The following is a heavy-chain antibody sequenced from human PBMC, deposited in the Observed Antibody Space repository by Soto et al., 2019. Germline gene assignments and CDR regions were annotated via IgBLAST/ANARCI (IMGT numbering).Heavy chain of an antibody. V-gene: IGHV1-2*04. CDR2: INPNSGGT. D-gene: IGHD3-16*01. J-gene: IGHJ6*04. Sequence: ASVKVSCKASGYTFTGYYMHWVRQAPGQGLEWMGWINPNSGGTNYAQKFQGWATMTRDTSISTAYMELSRLRSDDTAVYYCARDGPGGLYYGMDVWGKGTTVTVSS. CDR1: GYTFTGYY. CDR3: ARDGPGGLYYGMDV.